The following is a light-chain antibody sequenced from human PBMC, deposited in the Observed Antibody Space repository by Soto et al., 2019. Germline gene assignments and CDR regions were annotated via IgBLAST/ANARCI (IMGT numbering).Light chain of an antibody. Sequence: EIVLSQSRATLSLSPGERATLSCRASEDVSIYLAWYQQKPGQAPRLLIYDASNRATGIPARFSGSGSGTEFTLTISSLQSEDFAVYSCQQYSQRPITFGQGTRLEIK. CDR2: DAS. J-gene: IGKJ5*01. V-gene: IGKV3-11*01. CDR3: QQYSQRPIT. CDR1: EDVSIY.